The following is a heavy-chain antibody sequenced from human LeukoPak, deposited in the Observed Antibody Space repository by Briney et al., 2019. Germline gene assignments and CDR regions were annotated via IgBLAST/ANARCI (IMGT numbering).Heavy chain of an antibody. J-gene: IGHJ4*02. CDR3: TRRTTVTIPFGY. CDR1: GGSFSGYY. Sequence: PSETLSLTCAVYGGSFSGYYWSWIRQPPGKGLEWSGEINHSGSTNYNPSLKSRVTISVDKSKNQFSLKLSSVTAADTAVYYCTRRTTVTIPFGYWGQGTLVTVSS. V-gene: IGHV4-34*01. D-gene: IGHD4-11*01. CDR2: INHSGST.